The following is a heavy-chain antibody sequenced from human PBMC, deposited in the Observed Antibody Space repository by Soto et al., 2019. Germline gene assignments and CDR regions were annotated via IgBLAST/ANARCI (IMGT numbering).Heavy chain of an antibody. CDR2: IIGSGGST. CDR1: GFTFSSYA. Sequence: GCSLKLSCAASGFTFSSYAMSWVRQAPGKGLEWVSDIIGSGGSTYYADSVKGRFTISRDNSKNRLYLQMNSLRAEDTAVYYCAKKRSPPDAFDIWGQGTMVTVSS. J-gene: IGHJ3*02. CDR3: AKKRSPPDAFDI. V-gene: IGHV3-23*01.